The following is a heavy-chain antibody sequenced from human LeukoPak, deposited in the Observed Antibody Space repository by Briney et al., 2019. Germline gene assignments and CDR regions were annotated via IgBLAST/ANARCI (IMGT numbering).Heavy chain of an antibody. Sequence: PGGSLRLSCAASGFKFDDYAMHWVRQVSGKGLEWVSIISWNSGNIAYADSVKGRFTISRDNANNSLSLQMNSLRVEDTALYYCAKDISPNHSNALSSWGQGTLVIVSS. CDR1: GFKFDDYA. D-gene: IGHD3-16*01. V-gene: IGHV3-9*01. CDR2: ISWNSGNI. CDR3: AKDISPNHSNALSS. J-gene: IGHJ4*02.